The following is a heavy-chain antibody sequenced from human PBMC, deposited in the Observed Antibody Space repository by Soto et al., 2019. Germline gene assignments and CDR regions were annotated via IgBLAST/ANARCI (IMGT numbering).Heavy chain of an antibody. J-gene: IGHJ4*02. CDR3: ARDLGAKVYY. D-gene: IGHD3-16*01. CDR2: VSGYNGNT. CDR1: GYTFTSHG. Sequence: GASVKVSCKASGYTFTSHGISWVRQAPGQGLEWMGWVSGYNGNTNYAQKFQGRVTMTTDTSTTTAYMELRSLRSDDTAVYYCARDLGAKVYYWGQGTLVTVSS. V-gene: IGHV1-18*01.